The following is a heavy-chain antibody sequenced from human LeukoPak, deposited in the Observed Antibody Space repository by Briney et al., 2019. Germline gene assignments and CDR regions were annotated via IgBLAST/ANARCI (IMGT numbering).Heavy chain of an antibody. CDR2: IHYSGST. CDR3: ARDLGRGYSGEFDF. J-gene: IGHJ4*02. CDR1: GGSMNNYY. V-gene: IGHV4-59*01. D-gene: IGHD5-12*01. Sequence: SETLSLTCTVSGGSMNNYYWGWIRQAPGKGLEWIGTIHYSGSTSYNISLKSRVTISLDTSKSQFSLRLTSVTAADTAVYYCARDLGRGYSGEFDFWGQGTLVTVSS.